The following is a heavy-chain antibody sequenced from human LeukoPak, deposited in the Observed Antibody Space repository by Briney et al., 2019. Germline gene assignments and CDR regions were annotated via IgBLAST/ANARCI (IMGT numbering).Heavy chain of an antibody. V-gene: IGHV3-30-3*01. CDR1: GFTFSSYA. Sequence: GGSLILSCAAAGFTFSSYAMHWVRQAPGKGLEWVAVISYDGSNKYYADSVKGRFTISRDNSKNTLYLQMNSLRAEDTAVYYCARDGRKWLSYYFDYWGQGTLVTVSS. CDR3: ARDGRKWLSYYFDY. J-gene: IGHJ4*02. D-gene: IGHD5-12*01. CDR2: ISYDGSNK.